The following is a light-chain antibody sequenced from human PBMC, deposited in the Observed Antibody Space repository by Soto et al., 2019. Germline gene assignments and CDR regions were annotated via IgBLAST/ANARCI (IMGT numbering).Light chain of an antibody. CDR1: QDININ. CDR2: GVS. CDR3: QQYNNWPPWT. J-gene: IGKJ1*01. V-gene: IGKV3-15*01. Sequence: DIVMTQSPAALSVSPGERATLSCRASQDININLSWYQQKPGQAPRLLIYGVSTRATGIPARFSGSGSGTEFTLTISSLQSEDFAVYYCQQYNNWPPWTFGQGTKVDIK.